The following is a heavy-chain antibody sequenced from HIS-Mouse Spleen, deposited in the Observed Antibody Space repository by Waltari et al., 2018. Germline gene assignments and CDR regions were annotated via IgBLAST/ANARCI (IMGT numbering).Heavy chain of an antibody. D-gene: IGHD3-22*01. CDR2: ISSSSRTI. V-gene: IGHV3-48*01. CDR1: GFTFLSYS. J-gene: IGHJ4*02. Sequence: EVQLVESGGGLVQPGGSLRLSCAASGFTFLSYSMNWVRQAPGKGVEWVSYISSSSRTIYYADSVKGLFTISRDNAKNSLYLQMNSLRAEDTAVYYCARYRGYYGDYWGQGTLVTVSS. CDR3: ARYRGYYGDY.